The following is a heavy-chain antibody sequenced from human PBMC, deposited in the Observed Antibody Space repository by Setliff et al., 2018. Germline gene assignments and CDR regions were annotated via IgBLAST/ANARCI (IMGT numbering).Heavy chain of an antibody. J-gene: IGHJ5*02. V-gene: IGHV4-38-2*01. CDR3: ARTNYYDSSTYFNWFDP. Sequence: SETLSLTCAVSGYSISSGYYWGWIRQPPGKGLEWIGSIYHSGSTYYNPSLKSRVTISVDTSKNQFSLKLSSVTAADTAVYYCARTNYYDSSTYFNWFDPWGQGTLVTVSS. D-gene: IGHD3-22*01. CDR2: IYHSGST. CDR1: GYSISSGYY.